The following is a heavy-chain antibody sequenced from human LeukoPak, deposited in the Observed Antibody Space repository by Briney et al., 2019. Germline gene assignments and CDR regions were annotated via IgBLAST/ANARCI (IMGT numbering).Heavy chain of an antibody. CDR2: IYYSGGA. J-gene: IGHJ4*02. D-gene: IGHD5-24*01. CDR1: GGSISTYY. Sequence: LSETLSLTCTVSGGSISTYYWTWIRQPPGKGLEWIGYIYYSGGANHNPSFQGRVAISVDSSKNQFSLRLNSVTAADTAVYFCGRHQVLDEATDQWGQGILVTVSS. V-gene: IGHV4-59*08. CDR3: GRHQVLDEATDQ.